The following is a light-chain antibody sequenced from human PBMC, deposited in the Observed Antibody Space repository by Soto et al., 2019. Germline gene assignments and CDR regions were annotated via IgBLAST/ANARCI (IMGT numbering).Light chain of an antibody. V-gene: IGKV3-11*01. CDR1: QSVSSY. Sequence: EIVLTQSPATLSLSPGERATLSCRASQSVSSYLAWYQQKPGQAPRLLIYAASNRATGIPARFSGSGSGTDFTLTISSLEPEDFAVYYCQQRSNWPGTFGPGTKVDIK. CDR3: QQRSNWPGT. CDR2: AAS. J-gene: IGKJ3*01.